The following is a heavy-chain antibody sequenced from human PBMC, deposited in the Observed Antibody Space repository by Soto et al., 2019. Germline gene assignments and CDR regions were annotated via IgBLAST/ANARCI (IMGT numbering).Heavy chain of an antibody. CDR1: GGSISSGGYY. J-gene: IGHJ4*02. V-gene: IGHV4-31*03. CDR3: ARDRMMVRGVIPWYYFDY. CDR2: IYYSGST. Sequence: SETLSLTCTVSGGSISSGGYYWSWIRQHPGKGLEWIGYIYYSGSTYYNPSLKSRVTISVDTSKNQFSLKLSSVTAADTAVYYCARDRMMVRGVIPWYYFDYWGQGTLVTVSS. D-gene: IGHD3-10*01.